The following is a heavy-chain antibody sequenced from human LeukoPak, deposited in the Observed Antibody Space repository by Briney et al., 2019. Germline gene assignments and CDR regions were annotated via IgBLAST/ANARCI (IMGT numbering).Heavy chain of an antibody. CDR1: GGSISSSNW. J-gene: IGHJ2*01. Sequence: PSETLSLTRAVSGGSISSSNWWSWVRPPPGKGLEWIGEIYHSGSTNYNPSLKSRVTISVDKSKNQLSLKLSSVTAADTAVYYCARVRGIAAAYWYFDLWGRGTLVTVSS. CDR3: ARVRGIAAAYWYFDL. CDR2: IYHSGST. D-gene: IGHD6-25*01. V-gene: IGHV4-4*02.